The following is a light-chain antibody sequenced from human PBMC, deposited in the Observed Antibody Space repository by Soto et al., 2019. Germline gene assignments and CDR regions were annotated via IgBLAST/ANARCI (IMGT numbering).Light chain of an antibody. Sequence: QLVLTQPPSASASLGASVKLTCTLSSGYNSYAIAWHQQQPEKGPRYLMKLNSDGSHSKGDGIPDRFSGSSSGAERYLTISSLQSEDEADYYCQTWSTDIRVFGGGTKLTVL. CDR3: QTWSTDIRV. CDR1: SGYNSYA. J-gene: IGLJ3*02. CDR2: LNSDGSH. V-gene: IGLV4-69*01.